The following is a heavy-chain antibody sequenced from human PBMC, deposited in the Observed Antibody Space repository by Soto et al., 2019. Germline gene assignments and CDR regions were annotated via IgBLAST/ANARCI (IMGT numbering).Heavy chain of an antibody. J-gene: IGHJ4*02. CDR1: GFTFSSFA. V-gene: IGHV3-30-3*01. CDR3: ARDADESNSYFDY. CDR2: ISYDGSNK. D-gene: IGHD4-4*01. Sequence: GGSLRLSCAASGFTFSSFAIHWVRQAPGMGLEWVALISYDGSNKYYADSVKGRFTISRDNSRNTLYPQMNTLRAEDTAVYYCARDADESNSYFDYWGQGTLVTVSS.